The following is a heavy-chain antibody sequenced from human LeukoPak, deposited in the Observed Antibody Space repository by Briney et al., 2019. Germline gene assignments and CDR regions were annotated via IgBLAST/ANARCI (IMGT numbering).Heavy chain of an antibody. CDR1: GYTFTSYY. D-gene: IGHD3-22*01. CDR2: INPSGGST. V-gene: IGHV1-46*01. J-gene: IGHJ4*02. Sequence: ASVKVSCKASGYTFTSYYMHWVRQAPGQGLEWMGIINPSGGSTSYAQKFQGRVTMTRDTYTSTVYMELSSLRSEDTAVYYCARDRYYYDSSGYIRGISFDYWGQGTLVTVSS. CDR3: ARDRYYYDSSGYIRGISFDY.